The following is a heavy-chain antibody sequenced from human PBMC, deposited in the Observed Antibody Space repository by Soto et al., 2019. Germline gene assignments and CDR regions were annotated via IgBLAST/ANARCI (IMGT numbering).Heavy chain of an antibody. CDR3: ARHDSGYENWFDP. CDR1: GGSVSSSSYY. Sequence: SETLSLTCTVSGGSVSSSSYYWGWIRQPPGKGLEWIGSIYYSGSTYYNPSLKSRVTISVDTSKNQFSLKLSSVTAADTAVYYCARHDSGYENWFDPWGQGTLVTVSS. D-gene: IGHD5-12*01. J-gene: IGHJ5*02. V-gene: IGHV4-39*01. CDR2: IYYSGST.